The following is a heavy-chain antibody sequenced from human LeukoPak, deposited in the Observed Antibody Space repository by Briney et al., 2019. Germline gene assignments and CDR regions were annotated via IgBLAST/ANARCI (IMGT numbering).Heavy chain of an antibody. D-gene: IGHD6-19*01. CDR2: ISYDGTNR. CDR1: GFTFSSYA. CDR3: AKDYHRYSSGWSIYYYYMDV. Sequence: GGSLRLSCAASGFTFSSYAMHWVRQAPGKGLEWVAFISYDGTNRHYADSVRGRFTISRDNSKNTLYLQMNSLRADDTAVYYCAKDYHRYSSGWSIYYYYMDVWGKGTTVTVSS. V-gene: IGHV3-30*04. J-gene: IGHJ6*03.